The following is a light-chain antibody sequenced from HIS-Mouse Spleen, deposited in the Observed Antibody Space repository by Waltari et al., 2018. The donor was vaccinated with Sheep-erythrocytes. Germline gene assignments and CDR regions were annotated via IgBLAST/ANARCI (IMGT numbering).Light chain of an antibody. J-gene: IGLJ1*01. CDR2: EVS. CDR3: CSYAGSYTYV. Sequence: QSALTQPRSVSGSPGPSVTIPCTGTSSDVGGYNYVSWYQQHPGKAPKLMIYEVSKRPSGVPDRFSGSKSGNTASLTISGLQAEDEADYYCCSYAGSYTYVFGTGTKVTVL. V-gene: IGLV2-11*01. CDR1: SSDVGGYNY.